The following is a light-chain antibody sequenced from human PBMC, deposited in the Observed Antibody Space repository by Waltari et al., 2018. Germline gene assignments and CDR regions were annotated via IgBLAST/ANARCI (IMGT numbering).Light chain of an antibody. Sequence: DVLVTQSPSSLSASVGDRVTIPCRASQYIANFLNWYQHMPGKAPRLLIHDASTLQPGVSPRFSGSTSGTDFILTIDNLQPEDFATYYCQQGYKSPPTFGPGTKVDV. CDR1: QYIANF. V-gene: IGKV1-39*01. CDR3: QQGYKSPPT. CDR2: DAS. J-gene: IGKJ3*01.